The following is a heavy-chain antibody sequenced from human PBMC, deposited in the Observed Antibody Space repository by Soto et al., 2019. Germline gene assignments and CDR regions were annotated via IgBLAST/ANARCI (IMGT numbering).Heavy chain of an antibody. CDR1: GGTFSSYA. V-gene: IGHV1-69*13. CDR3: AREDLPAAKSDAFDI. D-gene: IGHD6-25*01. J-gene: IGHJ3*02. CDR2: IIPIFGTA. Sequence: SVKVSCKASGGTFSSYAISWVRQAPGQGLEWMGGIIPIFGTANYAQKFQGRVTITADESTSTAYMELSSLRSEDTAVYYCAREDLPAAKSDAFDIWGQGTMVTVSS.